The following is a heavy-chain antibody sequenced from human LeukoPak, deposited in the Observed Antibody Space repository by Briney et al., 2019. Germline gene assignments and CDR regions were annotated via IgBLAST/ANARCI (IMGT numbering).Heavy chain of an antibody. CDR1: GGSISSYY. D-gene: IGHD3-22*01. CDR3: AREYYDSSGYYYRNWFDP. V-gene: IGHV4-59*01. J-gene: IGHJ5*02. Sequence: SETLSLTCTVSGGSISSYYWSWIRQPPGKGLEWIGYIYYSGSTNYNPSLKSRVTISVDTSKNQFSLKLSSVTAADTAVYYCAREYYDSSGYYYRNWFDPWGQGTLVTVSP. CDR2: IYYSGST.